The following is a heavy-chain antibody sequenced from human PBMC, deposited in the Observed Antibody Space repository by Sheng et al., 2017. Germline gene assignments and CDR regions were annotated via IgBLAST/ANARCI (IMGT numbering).Heavy chain of an antibody. Sequence: QVQLVQSGAEVKKPGASVKVSCKASGYTFTSYGISWVRQAPGQGLEWMGWISAYNGNTNYAQKLQGRVTMTTDTSTSTAYMELRSLRSDDTAVYYCASGQPLLPNYYYYYGMDVWGQGTTVTVSS. CDR3: ASGQPLLPNYYYYYGMDV. CDR2: ISAYNGNT. V-gene: IGHV1-18*01. D-gene: IGHD2-2*01. CDR1: GYTFTSYG. J-gene: IGHJ6*02.